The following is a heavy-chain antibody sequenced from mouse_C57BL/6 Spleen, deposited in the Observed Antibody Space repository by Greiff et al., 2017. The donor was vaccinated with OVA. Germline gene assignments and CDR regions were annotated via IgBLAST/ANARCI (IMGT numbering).Heavy chain of an antibody. CDR3: ARSTDYGSSYVGYFDY. Sequence: VKLMESGAELVRPGASVKLSCKASGYTFTDYYINWVKQRPGQGLEWIARIYPGSGNTYYNEKFKGKATLTAEKSSSTAYMQLSSLTSEDSAVYFCARSTDYGSSYVGYFDYWGQGTTLTVSS. V-gene: IGHV1-76*01. CDR1: GYTFTDYY. CDR2: IYPGSGNT. D-gene: IGHD1-1*01. J-gene: IGHJ2*01.